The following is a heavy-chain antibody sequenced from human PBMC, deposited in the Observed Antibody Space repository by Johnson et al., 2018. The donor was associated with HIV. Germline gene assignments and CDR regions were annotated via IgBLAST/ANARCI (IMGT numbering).Heavy chain of an antibody. CDR2: MYSGGST. V-gene: IGHV3-66*01. CDR1: GFTVSGNY. CDR3: ARGGLGYQNIHDPFDI. D-gene: IGHD3-16*02. Sequence: VQLVESGGGLVPPGGSLRLSCVASGFTVSGNYMSWVRQAPGKGLEWVSVMYSGGSTYYADSVKGRFTISRDNAKNSLYLQMNSLRDEDTALYYCARGGLGYQNIHDPFDIWGQGTMVIVSS. J-gene: IGHJ3*02.